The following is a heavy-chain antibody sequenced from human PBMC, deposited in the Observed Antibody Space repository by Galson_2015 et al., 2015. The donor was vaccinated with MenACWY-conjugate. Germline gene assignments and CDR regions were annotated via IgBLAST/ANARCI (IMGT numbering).Heavy chain of an antibody. CDR1: GFTFSKAW. Sequence: SLRLSCAASGFTFSKAWMSWVRQAPGKGLEWVGRIKSNTDGGTTDYAAPVKGRFTISRDDSESTLYLQMSSLRTEDTGVYYCSYYYNGGSPDFDYRGQGTLVTVSS. CDR2: IKSNTDGGTT. CDR3: SYYYNGGSPDFDY. V-gene: IGHV3-15*01. D-gene: IGHD2-15*01. J-gene: IGHJ4*02.